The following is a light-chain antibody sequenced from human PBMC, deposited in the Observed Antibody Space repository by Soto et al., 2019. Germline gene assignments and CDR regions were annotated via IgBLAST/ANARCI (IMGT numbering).Light chain of an antibody. CDR2: LEGSGSY. CDR3: ETWDSNTHTV. V-gene: IGLV4-60*02. CDR1: SGHSSYI. Sequence: QLVLTQSSSASASLGSSVKLTCTLSSGHSSYIIAWHQQQPGKAPRYLMKLEGSGSYNKGSGVPDRFSGSSSGADRYLTISNLQFEADYYCETWDSNTHTVFGGGTKLTVL. J-gene: IGLJ3*02.